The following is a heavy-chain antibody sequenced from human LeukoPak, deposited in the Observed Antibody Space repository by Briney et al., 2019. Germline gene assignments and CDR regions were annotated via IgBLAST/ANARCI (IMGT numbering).Heavy chain of an antibody. V-gene: IGHV1-69*13. J-gene: IGHJ4*02. CDR2: IIPIFGAA. CDR1: GYTFTSYG. CDR3: ARGLNYYDSSGYFDY. Sequence: ASVKVSCKDSGYTFTSYGISWVRQAPGQGLEWMGGIIPIFGAANYAQKFQGRVTITADESTSTAYMELSSLRSEDTAVYYCARGLNYYDSSGYFDYWGQGTLVTVSS. D-gene: IGHD3-22*01.